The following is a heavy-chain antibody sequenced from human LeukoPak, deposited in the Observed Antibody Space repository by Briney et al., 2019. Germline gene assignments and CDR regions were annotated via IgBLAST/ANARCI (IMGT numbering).Heavy chain of an antibody. CDR2: ISYDGSNK. Sequence: PGRSLRLSCAASGFTFSSYAMHWVRQAPGKGLEWVAVISYDGSNKYYADSVKGRFTISRDNSKNTLYLQMNSLRAEDTAVYYCAPTFGELLPDYWGQGTLVTVSS. V-gene: IGHV3-30-3*01. J-gene: IGHJ4*02. CDR3: APTFGELLPDY. D-gene: IGHD3-10*01. CDR1: GFTFSSYA.